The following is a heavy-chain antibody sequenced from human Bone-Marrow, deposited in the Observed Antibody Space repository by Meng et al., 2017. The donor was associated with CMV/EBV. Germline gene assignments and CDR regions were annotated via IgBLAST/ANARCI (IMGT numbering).Heavy chain of an antibody. CDR2: IYPGDSDT. CDR1: GYSFTSYW. CDR3: ARHVARRYQPLLSYYGMDV. J-gene: IGHJ6*02. D-gene: IGHD2-2*01. V-gene: IGHV5-51*01. Sequence: KVSCKGSGYSFTSYWIGWVRQMPGKGLEWMGIIYPGDSDTSYSPSFQGQVTIPADKSISTAYLEWSSLKASDTAMYDCARHVARRYQPLLSYYGMDVWGQGTTVTVSS.